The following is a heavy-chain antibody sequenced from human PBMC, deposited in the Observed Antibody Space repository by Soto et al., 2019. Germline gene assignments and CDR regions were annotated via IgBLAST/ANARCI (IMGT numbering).Heavy chain of an antibody. V-gene: IGHV1-69*13. Sequence: VASVKVSCKASGGTFSSYAISWVRQAPGQGLEWMGGIIPIFGTANYAQKFQGRVTITADESTSTAYMELSSLRSEDTAVYYCARSGYGGTSTRDVRVYYYYGMDVWGQGTTVTVSS. D-gene: IGHD4-17*01. J-gene: IGHJ6*02. CDR2: IIPIFGTA. CDR3: ARSGYGGTSTRDVRVYYYYGMDV. CDR1: GGTFSSYA.